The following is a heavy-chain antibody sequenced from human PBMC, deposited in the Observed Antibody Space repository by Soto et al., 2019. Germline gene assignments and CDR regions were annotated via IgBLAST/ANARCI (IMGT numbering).Heavy chain of an antibody. CDR3: AKGDIVLVPAAIFGNCDH. CDR1: GFTFSSYG. V-gene: IGHV3-30*18. J-gene: IGHJ4*02. Sequence: QVQLVESGGGVVQPGRSLRLSCAASGFTFSSYGMHWVRQAPGKGLEWVAVISYDGSNKYYADSVKGRFTISRDNSKNTLYLQMNSLRAEDTAVYYCAKGDIVLVPAAIFGNCDHWGQGTLVTVSS. D-gene: IGHD2-2*02. CDR2: ISYDGSNK.